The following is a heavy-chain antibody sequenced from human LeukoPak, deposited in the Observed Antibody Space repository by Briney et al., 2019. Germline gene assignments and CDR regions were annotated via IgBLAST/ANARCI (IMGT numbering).Heavy chain of an antibody. CDR1: GFTFSSYA. J-gene: IGHJ4*02. CDR3: ATGSHSGSYPVDY. V-gene: IGHV3-53*01. Sequence: GGSLRLSCAASGFTFSSYAMTWVRQAPGKGLEWVSVIYSGGNTYYADSVKGRFTISRDNSKSTLYLQMNSLRAEDTAVYFCATGSHSGSYPVDYWGQGTLVTVSS. D-gene: IGHD1-26*01. CDR2: IYSGGNT.